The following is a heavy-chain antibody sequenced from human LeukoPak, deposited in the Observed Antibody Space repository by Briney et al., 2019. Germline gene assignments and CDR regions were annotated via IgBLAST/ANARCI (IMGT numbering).Heavy chain of an antibody. J-gene: IGHJ4*02. Sequence: ASVKVSCNASGYTFSSYGISWVRQAPGQGLEWMGWISAYNGNTNYAQNFQGRVTMTTDTSTNTAYMELRSLRSDDTAVYYCASDRPRSSSSGYYFDYWGQGTLVTVSS. V-gene: IGHV1-18*01. D-gene: IGHD6-6*01. CDR3: ASDRPRSSSSGYYFDY. CDR1: GYTFSSYG. CDR2: ISAYNGNT.